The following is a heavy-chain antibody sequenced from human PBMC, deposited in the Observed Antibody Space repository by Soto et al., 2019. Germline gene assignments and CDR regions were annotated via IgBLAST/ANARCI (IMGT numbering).Heavy chain of an antibody. J-gene: IGHJ3*02. D-gene: IGHD1-1*01. CDR1: GFAFTTFA. CDR3: ARDNSGTPGHDGSDM. V-gene: IGHV3-33*01. CDR2: IWYDGSNI. Sequence: GGSLRLSCEASGFAFTTFAMHWVRQPPGKGLEWLAIIWYDGSNIFYGDSVKGRFTISRDNTRNTLYLQMNSLRAEDTALYYCARDNSGTPGHDGSDMWGRGTMVTVSS.